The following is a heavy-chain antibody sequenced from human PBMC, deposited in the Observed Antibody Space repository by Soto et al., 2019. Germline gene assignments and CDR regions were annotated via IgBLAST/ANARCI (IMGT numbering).Heavy chain of an antibody. CDR1: GYTFTSYG. CDR2: IHVANGNA. V-gene: IGHV1-3*01. Sequence: ASVKVSCKASGYTFTSYGMHWVRQAPGQRLEWMGWIHVANGNARYSQKFQGRVTITRDTSASTAYMEVSSLRSEDTAVYYCARGPPNDAFDIWGQGTMVTVSS. CDR3: ARGPPNDAFDI. J-gene: IGHJ3*02.